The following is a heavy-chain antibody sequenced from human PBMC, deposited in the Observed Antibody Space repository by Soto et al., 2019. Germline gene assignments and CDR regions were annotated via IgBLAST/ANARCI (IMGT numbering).Heavy chain of an antibody. D-gene: IGHD3-3*01. CDR1: GYTFTSYG. Sequence: ASVKVSCKASGYTFTSYGISWVRQAPGQGFEWMGWISAYNGNTNYAQKLQGRVTMTTDTSTSTAYMELRSLRSDDTAVYYCARDYYDFWSGYSYYFDYWGQGTLVTVSS. J-gene: IGHJ4*02. V-gene: IGHV1-18*01. CDR2: ISAYNGNT. CDR3: ARDYYDFWSGYSYYFDY.